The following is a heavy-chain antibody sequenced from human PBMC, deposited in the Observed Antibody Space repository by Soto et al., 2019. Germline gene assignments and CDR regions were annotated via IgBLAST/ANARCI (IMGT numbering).Heavy chain of an antibody. J-gene: IGHJ6*02. CDR2: INPNSGGT. Sequence: ASVKVSCKASGYTFTGYYMHWVRQALGQGLEWMGWINPNSGGTNYAQKFQGRVTMTRDTSISTAYMELSRLRSDDTAVYYCARDKYSSPNYGMDVWGQGTTVTVS. CDR1: GYTFTGYY. V-gene: IGHV1-2*02. D-gene: IGHD6-13*01. CDR3: ARDKYSSPNYGMDV.